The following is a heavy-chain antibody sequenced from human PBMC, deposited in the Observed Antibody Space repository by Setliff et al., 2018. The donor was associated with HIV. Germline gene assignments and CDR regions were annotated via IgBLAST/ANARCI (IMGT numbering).Heavy chain of an antibody. V-gene: IGHV1-46*01. CDR3: AREQRESIAVGTDAFDI. D-gene: IGHD6-19*01. Sequence: ASVKVSCKASGYTFTSYYIHWVRQAPGQGLEWMGEINPSGGSTSYAQKFQGRVTITADESTSTAYMELSSLRSEDTAVYYCAREQRESIAVGTDAFDIWGQGTMVTVSS. CDR2: INPSGGST. CDR1: GYTFTSYY. J-gene: IGHJ3*02.